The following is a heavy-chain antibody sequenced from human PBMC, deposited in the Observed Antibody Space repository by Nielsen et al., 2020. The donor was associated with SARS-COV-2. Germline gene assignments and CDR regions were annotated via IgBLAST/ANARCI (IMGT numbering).Heavy chain of an antibody. V-gene: IGHV4-39*07. D-gene: IGHD3-16*01. CDR3: ARALVPGFLLFWGY. J-gene: IGHJ4*02. CDR1: GGSITTSNYY. Sequence: GSLRLSCTVSGGSITTSNYYWGWIRQPPGKGLEWIGSFYYGGTTYQNPSLESRVTISVDTSKNQFSLNMVSVTAADTAVYYCARALVPGFLLFWGYWGQGTLVTVSS. CDR2: FYYGGTT.